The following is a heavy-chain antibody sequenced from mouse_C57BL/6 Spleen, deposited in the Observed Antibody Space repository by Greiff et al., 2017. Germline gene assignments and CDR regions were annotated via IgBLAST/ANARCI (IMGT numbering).Heavy chain of an antibody. V-gene: IGHV5-4*01. CDR1: GFNFSSYA. CDR3: AREGTFYY. Sequence: DVMLVESGGGLVKPGGSLKLSCAASGFNFSSYAMSWVRQTPEKRLEWVATISDGGSYTYYPDNVTGRSTISRDKAKKHLYLQISHLKSEDTALYYCAREGTFYYWGQGATLTVSS. D-gene: IGHD2-14*01. J-gene: IGHJ2*01. CDR2: ISDGGSYT.